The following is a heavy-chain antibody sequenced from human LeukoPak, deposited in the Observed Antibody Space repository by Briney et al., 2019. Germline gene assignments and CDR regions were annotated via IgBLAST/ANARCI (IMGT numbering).Heavy chain of an antibody. Sequence: ASVKVSCKASGYTFTSYGISWVRQAPGQGLEWMGWISAYNGNTNYAQKLQGRVTMTTDTSTTTAYMELRSLRSDDAAVYYCARDLSHRYNYDSRGYYILFDHWGQGTLVTVSS. CDR2: ISAYNGNT. CDR3: ARDLSHRYNYDSRGYYILFDH. D-gene: IGHD3-22*01. V-gene: IGHV1-18*01. J-gene: IGHJ4*02. CDR1: GYTFTSYG.